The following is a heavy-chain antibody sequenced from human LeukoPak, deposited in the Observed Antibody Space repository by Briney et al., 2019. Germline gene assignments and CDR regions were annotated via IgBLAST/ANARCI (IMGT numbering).Heavy chain of an antibody. J-gene: IGHJ3*02. CDR2: IYYSGRT. CDR3: ARDPPGHDAFDI. Sequence: PSETLSLTCTVSGGSISTYYWNWIRQPPGKGLEWIGYIYYSGRTNYNPSLKSRVTISVDTSKNQFSLRLTSVTAADTAVYYCARDPPGHDAFDIWGQGTMVTVSS. V-gene: IGHV4-59*01. CDR1: GGSISTYY.